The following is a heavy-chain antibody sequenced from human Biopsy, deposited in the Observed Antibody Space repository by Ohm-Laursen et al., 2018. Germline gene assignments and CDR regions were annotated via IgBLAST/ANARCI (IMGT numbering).Heavy chain of an antibody. CDR3: ARHAPSYSGSYWRYFDL. CDR1: GLIFSDYY. Sequence: SLRLSCAASGLIFSDYYMSWIRQAPGKGLEWVSTISDNSDIIYDTDSVKGRFTISRDNSKNTLYLQMNSLRADDTAVYYCARHAPSYSGSYWRYFDLWGRGTLVTVSS. CDR2: ISDNSDII. V-gene: IGHV3-23*01. J-gene: IGHJ2*01. D-gene: IGHD1-26*01.